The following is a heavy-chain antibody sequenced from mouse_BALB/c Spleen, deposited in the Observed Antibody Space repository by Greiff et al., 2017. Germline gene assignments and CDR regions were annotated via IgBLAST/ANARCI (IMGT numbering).Heavy chain of an antibody. CDR1: GFSLTSYG. Sequence: VKLQESGPGLVAPSQSLSITCTVSGFSLTSYGVHWVRQPPGKGLEWLGVIWAGGSTNYNSALMSRLSISKDNSKSQVFLKMNSLQTDDTAMYYCARDLITDAMDYWGQGTSVTVSS. CDR3: ARDLITDAMDY. CDR2: IWAGGST. D-gene: IGHD2-4*01. V-gene: IGHV2-9*02. J-gene: IGHJ4*01.